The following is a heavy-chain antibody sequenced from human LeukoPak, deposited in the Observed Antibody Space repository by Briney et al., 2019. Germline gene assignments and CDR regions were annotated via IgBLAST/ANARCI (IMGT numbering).Heavy chain of an antibody. CDR3: ARDHSGGGSSGWYVITY. V-gene: IGHV3-11*04. Sequence: GGPLRLSCAASGFTFSDYYMSWIRQAPGKGLEWVSYISSSGSTIYYADSVKGRFTTSRDNAKNSLYLQMNSLRAEDTAVYYCARDHSGGGSSGWYVITYWGQGTLVTVSS. D-gene: IGHD6-19*01. J-gene: IGHJ4*02. CDR2: ISSSGSTI. CDR1: GFTFSDYY.